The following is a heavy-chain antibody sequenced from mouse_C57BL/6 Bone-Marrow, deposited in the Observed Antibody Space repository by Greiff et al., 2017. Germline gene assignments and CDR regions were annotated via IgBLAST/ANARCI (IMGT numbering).Heavy chain of an antibody. CDR3: ARPLTSVVAPLGY. Sequence: QVQLQQPGAELVRPGSSVKLSCKASGYTFTSYWMHWVKQRPIQGLEWIGNIDPSDSETHYNQKFKDKATLTVDTSSSTAYMQHSSLTSEDSAVYYCARPLTSVVAPLGYWGQGTTLTVSS. V-gene: IGHV1-52*01. J-gene: IGHJ2*01. D-gene: IGHD1-1*01. CDR1: GYTFTSYW. CDR2: IDPSDSET.